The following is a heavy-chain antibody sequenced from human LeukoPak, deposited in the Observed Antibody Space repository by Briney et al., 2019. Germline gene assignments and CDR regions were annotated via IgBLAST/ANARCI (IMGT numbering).Heavy chain of an antibody. CDR1: GFTFANYA. D-gene: IGHD2-15*01. Sequence: GGSLRLSCAASGFTFANYAMTWVRQAPGKGLEWVAVISYDGSNKYYADSVKGRFTISRDNSKNTLYLQMNSLRAEDTAVYYCAKRYCSGGSCSYFDYWGQGTLVTVSS. CDR3: AKRYCSGGSCSYFDY. CDR2: ISYDGSNK. J-gene: IGHJ4*02. V-gene: IGHV3-30*18.